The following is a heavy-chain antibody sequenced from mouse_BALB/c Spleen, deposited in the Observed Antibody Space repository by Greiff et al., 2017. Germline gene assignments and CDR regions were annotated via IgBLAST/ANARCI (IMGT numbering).Heavy chain of an antibody. CDR3: ARSYGSSPFAY. D-gene: IGHD1-1*01. V-gene: IGHV5-17*02. J-gene: IGHJ3*01. CDR1: GFTFSSFG. CDR2: ISSGSSTI. Sequence: DVKLVESGGGLVQPGGSLKLSCAASGFTFSSFGMHWVRQAPEKGLEWVAYISSGSSTIYYADTVKGRFTISRDNPKNTLFLQMTSLRSEDTAMYYCARSYGSSPFAYWGQGTLVTVSA.